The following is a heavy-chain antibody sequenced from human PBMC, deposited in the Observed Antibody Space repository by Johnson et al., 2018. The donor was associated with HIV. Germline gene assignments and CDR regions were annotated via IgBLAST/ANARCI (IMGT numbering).Heavy chain of an antibody. CDR2: IKQDGSEK. V-gene: IGHV3-7*01. D-gene: IGHD5-12*01. J-gene: IGHJ3*02. CDR1: GFTVSSNY. CDR3: ARDGGNGYGNDAFDI. Sequence: VQLVESGGGLVQPGGSLRLSCAASGFTVSSNYMSWVRQAPGKGLEWVANIKQDGSEKYTVDYVKGRFTISRDNAKNTLYLQMNSLRAEDTAVYYCARDGGNGYGNDAFDIWGQGTMVTVSS.